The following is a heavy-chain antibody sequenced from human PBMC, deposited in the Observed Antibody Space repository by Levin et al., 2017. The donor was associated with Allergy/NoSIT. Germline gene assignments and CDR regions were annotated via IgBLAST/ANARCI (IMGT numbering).Heavy chain of an antibody. CDR2: FYQSGST. Sequence: SETLSLTCAVSGGSISSGGYSWSWIRQPPGTGLEWIGYFYQSGSTYYNPALKSRVIISADRPKNQVSLILSSVTAADTAVYYCARGGNPEAWYYFDYWGLGTLVTVSS. CDR3: ARGGNPEAWYYFDY. D-gene: IGHD4-23*01. CDR1: GGSISSGGYS. V-gene: IGHV4-30-2*01. J-gene: IGHJ4*02.